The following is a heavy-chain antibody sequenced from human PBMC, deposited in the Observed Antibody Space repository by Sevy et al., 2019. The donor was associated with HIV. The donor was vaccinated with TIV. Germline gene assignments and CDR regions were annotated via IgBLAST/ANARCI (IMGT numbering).Heavy chain of an antibody. J-gene: IGHJ4*02. Sequence: SETLSLTCTVSGGSISSSSYYRGWIRQTPGKGLEWIGSIYYSGSTYYNPSLKSRVTISVDTSKNQFSLKLSSVTAADTAVYYCARHVVVTATLDYWGQGTLVTVSS. CDR1: GGSISSSSYY. V-gene: IGHV4-39*01. D-gene: IGHD2-21*02. CDR2: IYYSGST. CDR3: ARHVVVTATLDY.